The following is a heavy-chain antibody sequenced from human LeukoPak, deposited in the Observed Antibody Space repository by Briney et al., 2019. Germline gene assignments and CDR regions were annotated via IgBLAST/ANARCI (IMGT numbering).Heavy chain of an antibody. Sequence: PGGSLRLSCAASGFTFSSYEMNWVRQAPGKGLEWVANIKQDGSEKYYVDSVKGRFTISRDNAKNSLYLQMNSLRAEDTAVYYCAVYGSGFFPWGKGTTVTISS. CDR2: IKQDGSEK. CDR1: GFTFSSYE. J-gene: IGHJ6*04. D-gene: IGHD3-10*01. V-gene: IGHV3-7*01. CDR3: AVYGSGFFP.